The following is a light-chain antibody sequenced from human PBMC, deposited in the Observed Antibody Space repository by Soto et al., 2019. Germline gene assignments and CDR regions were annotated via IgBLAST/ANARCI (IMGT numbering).Light chain of an antibody. CDR2: EVS. CDR1: SSDVGGYNY. Sequence: QSVLTQPPSASGSPGQSVTISCTGTSSDVGGYNYVSWYQQHPGKAPKLMIFEVSKRPSGVPDRFSGSRSDNTASLTVSGLQAEDEADYYCSSYAGSYSFGVFGTVTKVTVL. V-gene: IGLV2-8*01. CDR3: SSYAGSYSFGV. J-gene: IGLJ1*01.